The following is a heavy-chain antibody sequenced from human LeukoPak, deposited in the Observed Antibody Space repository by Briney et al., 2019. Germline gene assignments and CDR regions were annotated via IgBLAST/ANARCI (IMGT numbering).Heavy chain of an antibody. CDR1: GGSISSYY. J-gene: IGHJ5*02. CDR2: IYYSGST. D-gene: IGHD3-22*01. Sequence: SETLSLTCTVSGGSISSYYWSWIRQPPGKGLEWIGYIYYSGSTNYNPSLKSRVTISVDTSKNQFSLKLSSVTAADTAVYYCARDSYYYDSSGFNWLDPWGQGTLVTVSS. CDR3: ARDSYYYDSSGFNWLDP. V-gene: IGHV4-59*01.